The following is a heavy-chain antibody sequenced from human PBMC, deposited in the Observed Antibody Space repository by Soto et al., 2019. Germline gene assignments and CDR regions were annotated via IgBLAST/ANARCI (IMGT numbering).Heavy chain of an antibody. CDR1: GGSISSSSYY. Sequence: PSETLSLTCTVSGGSISSSSYYWGWIRQPPGKGLEWIGFISYSGSTYYSLSLKSRVTISVDTSKNQFSLNLSFVTAADTAVYYCATMGTPATGLYYFDYWGQGTLVTVSS. J-gene: IGHJ4*02. D-gene: IGHD5-18*01. V-gene: IGHV4-30-4*08. CDR3: ATMGTPATGLYYFDY. CDR2: ISYSGST.